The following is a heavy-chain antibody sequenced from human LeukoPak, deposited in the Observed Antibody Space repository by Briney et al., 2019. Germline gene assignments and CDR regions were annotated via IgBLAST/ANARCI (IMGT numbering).Heavy chain of an antibody. J-gene: IGHJ4*02. V-gene: IGHV1-69*05. CDR2: IIHIFDSP. D-gene: IGHD2-2*01. CDR3: AVGIVPAAHLDH. CDR1: GDTFTSDA. Sequence: GASVKVSCKTSGDTFTSDAISWVRQAPGQGLEWMGGIIHIFDSPNYAQKFQDRLTITTDESTTTAYMELRSLTSDDTAIYYCAVGIVPAAHLDHWGQGTLVTVSS.